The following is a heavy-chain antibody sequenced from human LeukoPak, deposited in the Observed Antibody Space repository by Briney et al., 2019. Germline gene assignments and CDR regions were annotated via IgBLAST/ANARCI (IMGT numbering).Heavy chain of an antibody. CDR2: VFSDGSNQ. Sequence: GGSLRLSCAASRFLFSHFGMHWVRQAPGRGLEWVAVVFSDGSNQYYADSVKGRFTVSRDNFQNMVYLQMNSLRPDDTALYYCAKDAERGFDYSNSLEKWGQGTLVTVSS. D-gene: IGHD4-11*01. J-gene: IGHJ4*02. CDR1: RFLFSHFG. CDR3: AKDAERGFDYSNSLEK. V-gene: IGHV3-33*06.